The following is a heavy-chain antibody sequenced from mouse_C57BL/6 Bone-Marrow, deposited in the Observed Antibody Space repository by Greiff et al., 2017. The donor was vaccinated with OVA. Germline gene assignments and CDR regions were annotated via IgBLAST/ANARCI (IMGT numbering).Heavy chain of an antibody. CDR1: GFTFSSYA. J-gene: IGHJ4*01. CDR3: ASAKVFLYAMDY. CDR2: ISDGGSYT. D-gene: IGHD1-3*01. Sequence: EVKLVESGGGLVKPGGSLKLSCAASGFTFSSYAMSWVRQTPEKRLEWVATISDGGSYTYYPDNVKGRFTISRDNAKNNLYLQMRPLKTEDTAMDNCASAKVFLYAMDYWGQGTSVTVSS. V-gene: IGHV5-4*03.